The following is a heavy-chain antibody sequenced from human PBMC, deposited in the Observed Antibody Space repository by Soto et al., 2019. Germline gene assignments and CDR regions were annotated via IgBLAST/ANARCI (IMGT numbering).Heavy chain of an antibody. CDR2: INSTGTIK. J-gene: IGHJ4*02. CDR3: ARMSSSISPGC. Sequence: GGSLSLSCAASGFTFSTYSMNWVRQAPGKGLEWVAYINSTGTIKYYAGTVKGRFTISRDNAKNSPYLQMNSLRAEDTAVYYCARMSSSISPGCWGQGTLVTVSS. CDR1: GFTFSTYS. D-gene: IGHD2-2*01. V-gene: IGHV3-48*01.